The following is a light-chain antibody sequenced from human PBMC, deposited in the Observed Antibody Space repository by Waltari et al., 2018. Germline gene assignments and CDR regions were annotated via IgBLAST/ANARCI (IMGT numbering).Light chain of an antibody. V-gene: IGLV10-54*02. CDR2: RNN. CDR1: SHIVGHQG. Sequence: QAGLTQPPSVSKGLRQTATLTCTGHSHIVGHQGAPWLQQHQGHPPKLLSYRNNNRPSGISERFSASRSGNTASLTITGLQPEDEADYYCSAWDSSLSAYVFGTGTKVTVL. CDR3: SAWDSSLSAYV. J-gene: IGLJ1*01.